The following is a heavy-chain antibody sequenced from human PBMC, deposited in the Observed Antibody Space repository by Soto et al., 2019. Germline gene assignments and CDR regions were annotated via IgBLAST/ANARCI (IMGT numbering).Heavy chain of an antibody. CDR2: ISYDGSNK. D-gene: IGHD3-16*02. CDR3: AKDLPYDYVWGSYRRGLDY. J-gene: IGHJ4*02. Sequence: QVQLVESGGGVVQPGRSLRLSCAASGFTFSSYGMHWVRQAPGKGLEWVAVISYDGSNKYYADSVKGRFTISRDNSKNTLYLQMNSLRAEDTAVYYCAKDLPYDYVWGSYRRGLDYWGQGTLVTVSS. CDR1: GFTFSSYG. V-gene: IGHV3-30*18.